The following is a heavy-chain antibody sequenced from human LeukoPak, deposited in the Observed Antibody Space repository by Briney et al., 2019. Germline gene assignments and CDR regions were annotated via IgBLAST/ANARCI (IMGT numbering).Heavy chain of an antibody. Sequence: SETLSLTCTVSGGSISSYSWSWIRQPPGKGLEWIGYIYHSGSTYYNPSLKSRVTISVDRSKNQFSLKLSSVTAADTAVYYCARGQLLYSWFDPWGQGTLVTVSS. CDR1: GGSISSYS. CDR3: ARGQLLYSWFDP. D-gene: IGHD2-2*02. V-gene: IGHV4-30-2*01. CDR2: IYHSGST. J-gene: IGHJ5*02.